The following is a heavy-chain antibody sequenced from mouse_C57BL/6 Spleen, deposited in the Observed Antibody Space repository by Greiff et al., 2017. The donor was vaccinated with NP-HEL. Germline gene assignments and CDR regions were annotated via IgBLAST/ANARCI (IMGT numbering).Heavy chain of an antibody. D-gene: IGHD1-1*01. Sequence: EVKLQESGPELVKPGASVKIPCKASGYTFTDYNMDWVKQSHGKSLEWIGDINPNNGGTIYNQKFKGKATLTVDKSSSTAYMELRSLTSEDTAVYYCARHPYGSSYHAMDYWGQGTSVTVSS. CDR1: GYTFTDYN. J-gene: IGHJ4*01. CDR3: ARHPYGSSYHAMDY. V-gene: IGHV1-18*01. CDR2: INPNNGGT.